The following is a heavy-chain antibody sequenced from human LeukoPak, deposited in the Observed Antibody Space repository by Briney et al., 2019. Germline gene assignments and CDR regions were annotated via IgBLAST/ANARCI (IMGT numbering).Heavy chain of an antibody. CDR3: AREGGFYRPLDY. V-gene: IGHV4-4*02. D-gene: IGHD6-25*01. CDR1: GGSVSSTNW. CDR2: VHLDGRT. J-gene: IGHJ4*02. Sequence: SETLSLTCGVSGGSVSSTNWWTWVRQPPGKGLEWIGEVHLDGRTNFNPSLKSRLTMSVDLSENHVSLKLTSVTAADTAVYYCAREGGFYRPLDYSGQGTLVTVPS.